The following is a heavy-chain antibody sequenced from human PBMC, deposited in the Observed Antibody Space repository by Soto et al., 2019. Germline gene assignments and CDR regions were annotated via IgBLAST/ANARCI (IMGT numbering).Heavy chain of an antibody. Sequence: QVQLVQSGAEVKKPGASVKVSCKASGYTFTSYAMHWVRQAPGQRLEWMGWINAGNGNTKYSQKFQGRVTITRDTSASTAYMELSSLRSEDPAVYYCASEYCGGDCYSAASYGMDVWGQGTTVTVSS. D-gene: IGHD2-21*02. J-gene: IGHJ6*02. CDR2: INAGNGNT. CDR3: ASEYCGGDCYSAASYGMDV. V-gene: IGHV1-3*01. CDR1: GYTFTSYA.